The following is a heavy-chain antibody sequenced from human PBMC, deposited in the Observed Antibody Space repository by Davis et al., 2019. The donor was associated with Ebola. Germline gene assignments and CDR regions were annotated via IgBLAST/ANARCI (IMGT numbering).Heavy chain of an antibody. Sequence: HTGGSLRLSCAASGFTFSSYSMNWVRQAPGKGLVWVSRINSDGSSTSYADSVKGRFTISRDNAKNSLYLQMNSLRAEDTALYYCAKDMSDSSSLYYYGMDVWGKGTTVTVSS. D-gene: IGHD6-13*01. J-gene: IGHJ6*04. V-gene: IGHV3-74*01. CDR2: INSDGSST. CDR3: AKDMSDSSSLYYYGMDV. CDR1: GFTFSSYS.